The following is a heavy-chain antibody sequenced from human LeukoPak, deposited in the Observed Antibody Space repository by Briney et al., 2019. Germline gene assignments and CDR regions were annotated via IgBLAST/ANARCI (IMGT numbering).Heavy chain of an antibody. CDR3: ARDRMVRGVIISGFDP. V-gene: IGHV3-30*02. CDR1: GFTFSSYG. CDR2: IRYDGSNK. Sequence: GGSLRLSCAASGFTFSSYGMHWVRQAPGKGLEWVAFIRYDGSNKYYADSVKGRFTISRDNSKNTLYVQMNSLRADDTAVYYCARDRMVRGVIISGFDPWGQGTLVTVSS. J-gene: IGHJ5*02. D-gene: IGHD3-10*01.